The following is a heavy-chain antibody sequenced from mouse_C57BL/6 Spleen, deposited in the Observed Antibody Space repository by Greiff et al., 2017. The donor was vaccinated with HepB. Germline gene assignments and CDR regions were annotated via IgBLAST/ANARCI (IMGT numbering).Heavy chain of an antibody. Sequence: QVQLKESGAELVRPGTSVKVSCKASGYAFTNYLIEWVKQRPGQGLEWIGVINPGSGGTNYNEKFKGKATLTADKSSSTAYMQLSSLTSEDSAVYFCARSGIRGYFDVWGTGTTVTVSS. CDR2: INPGSGGT. J-gene: IGHJ1*03. CDR3: ARSGIRGYFDV. CDR1: GYAFTNYL. V-gene: IGHV1-54*01.